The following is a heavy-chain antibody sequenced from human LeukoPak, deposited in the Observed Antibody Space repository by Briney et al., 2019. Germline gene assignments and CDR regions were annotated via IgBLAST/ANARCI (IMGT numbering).Heavy chain of an antibody. V-gene: IGHV1-24*01. J-gene: IGHJ4*02. D-gene: IGHD2-2*01. Sequence: ASVKVSCKVSGYTLTELSTHWVRQAPGKGLEWMGGFDPEDGETIYAQKFQGRVTMTEDTSTDTAYLELSSLRSEDTAVYYCAGCSSTSCFYFDYWGQGTLGTVSS. CDR2: FDPEDGET. CDR1: GYTLTELS. CDR3: AGCSSTSCFYFDY.